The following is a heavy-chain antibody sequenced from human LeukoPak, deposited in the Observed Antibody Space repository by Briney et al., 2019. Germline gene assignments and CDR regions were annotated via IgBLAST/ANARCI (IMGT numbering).Heavy chain of an antibody. CDR2: IRYDGSNK. Sequence: GGSLRLSCAASGFTFSSYGMHWVRQAPGKGLEWVAFIRYDGSNKYYADSVKGRFTISRDNSKNTLYLQMNSLRAEDTAVYYCAKPTYGGAVAVGWFDPWGQGTLVTVSS. D-gene: IGHD6-19*01. CDR3: AKPTYGGAVAVGWFDP. V-gene: IGHV3-30*02. CDR1: GFTFSSYG. J-gene: IGHJ5*02.